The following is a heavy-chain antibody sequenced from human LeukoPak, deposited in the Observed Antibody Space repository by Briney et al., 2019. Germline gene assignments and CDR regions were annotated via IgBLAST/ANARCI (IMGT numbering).Heavy chain of an antibody. CDR1: GGSISSGSYY. V-gene: IGHV4-61*01. CDR3: ARESSPGEGHWFDP. CDR2: IYYSGST. D-gene: IGHD3-16*01. Sequence: SETLSLTCTVSGGSISSGSYYWSWIRQPPGKGLEWIGYIYYSGSTNYNPSLKSRVTISVDTSKNQFSLKLSSVTAADTAVYYCARESSPGEGHWFDPWGQGTLVTVSS. J-gene: IGHJ5*02.